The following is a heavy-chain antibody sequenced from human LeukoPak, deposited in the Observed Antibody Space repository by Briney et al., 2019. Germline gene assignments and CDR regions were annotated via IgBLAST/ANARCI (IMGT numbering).Heavy chain of an antibody. Sequence: PGGSLRPSCAASGFTFRSYSMHWVRQAPGKGLEWVAVTSSDGTNQYYADSVKGRFTISRDNSKNTLYLQMNSLRADDTAIYYCARDPDGDYYFDYWGQGTLVTVSS. V-gene: IGHV3-30*04. J-gene: IGHJ4*02. CDR3: ARDPDGDYYFDY. CDR1: GFTFRSYS. CDR2: TSSDGTNQ. D-gene: IGHD4-17*01.